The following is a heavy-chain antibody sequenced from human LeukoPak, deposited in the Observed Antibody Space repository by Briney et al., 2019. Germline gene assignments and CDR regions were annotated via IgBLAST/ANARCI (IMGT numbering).Heavy chain of an antibody. Sequence: LGGSLRLSCAASGFTFSSYAMNWVRQAPGKGLEWVSGISGSGDNTYYADSVKGRFTISRDNAKNTLYLQMDSLRAEDTGVYYCARSNQADDYWGQGTLVTVSS. CDR1: GFTFSSYA. CDR3: ARSNQADDY. J-gene: IGHJ4*02. V-gene: IGHV3-23*01. D-gene: IGHD1-14*01. CDR2: ISGSGDNT.